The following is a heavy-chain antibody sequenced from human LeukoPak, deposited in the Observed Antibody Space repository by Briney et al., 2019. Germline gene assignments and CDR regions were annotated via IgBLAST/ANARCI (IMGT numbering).Heavy chain of an antibody. Sequence: SETLSLTCTVSGGALTTHYWSWIRQSPGKGLEWIGLFYVGVTTKYDPSLRRRVTISSDTSKNQSSLNLASVTAAHTAVYYCAKHARDEGYRYLYYYFYIDVWGKGTTVTVSS. CDR3: AKHARDEGYRYLYYYFYIDV. CDR2: FYVGVTT. V-gene: IGHV4-59*08. J-gene: IGHJ6*03. CDR1: GGALTTHY. D-gene: IGHD3-16*02.